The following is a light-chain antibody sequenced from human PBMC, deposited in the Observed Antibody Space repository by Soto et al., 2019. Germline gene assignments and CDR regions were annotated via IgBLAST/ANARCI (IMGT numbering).Light chain of an antibody. CDR1: QGIGND. J-gene: IGKJ4*01. CDR2: AAA. V-gene: IGKV1-6*02. CDR3: LQDHNYPIT. Sequence: AIQMAQSPSSLSASVGDRVTITCRASQGIGNDVGWYQQKPGQAPKLLIYAAATLQSGVPSRFSGSRSGTDFIRTISSLQPEDFATYYCLQDHNYPITFGGGTKVDIK.